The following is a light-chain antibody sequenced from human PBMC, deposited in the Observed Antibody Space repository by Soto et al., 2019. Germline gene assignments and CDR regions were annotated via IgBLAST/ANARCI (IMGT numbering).Light chain of an antibody. CDR2: AAS. CDR1: QNIATH. V-gene: IGKV1-39*01. J-gene: IGKJ1*01. CDR3: QQSSSTPRT. Sequence: DIQMTQSPSSLSASVGDRVTITCRASQNIATHLSWYQQKSGKAPNLLIHAASSLQSGVPSRFSGSGSGTDFTLTISSLHPEHFATYYCQQSSSTPRTFVQATKVAI.